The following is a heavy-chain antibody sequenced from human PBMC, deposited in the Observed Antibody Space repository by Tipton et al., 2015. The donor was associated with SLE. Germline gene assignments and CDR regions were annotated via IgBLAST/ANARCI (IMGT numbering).Heavy chain of an antibody. J-gene: IGHJ4*02. D-gene: IGHD6-19*01. Sequence: TLSLTCAVSGGSISSSNWWSWVRQPPGKGLEWIGEIYHSGSTNYNPSLKSRVTISVDTSKNQFSLKLSSVTAADTAVYYCARDPVAGRGIDYWGQGTLVTVSS. V-gene: IGHV4-4*02. CDR3: ARDPVAGRGIDY. CDR1: GGSISSSNW. CDR2: IYHSGST.